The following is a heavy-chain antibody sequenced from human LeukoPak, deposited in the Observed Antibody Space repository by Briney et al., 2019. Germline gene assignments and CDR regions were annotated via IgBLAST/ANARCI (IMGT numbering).Heavy chain of an antibody. CDR2: IYPGDSDT. D-gene: IGHD3-22*01. CDR1: GYSFTSYW. V-gene: IGHV5-51*01. CDR3: ARLDYYDSSGYYYFDY. J-gene: IGHJ4*02. Sequence: GEPLKISCQGSGYSFTSYWIGWVRQMPGKGLEWMGIIYPGDSDTRYSPSFQGKVTISADKSISTAYLQWSSLKASDTAMYYCARLDYYDSSGYYYFDYWGQGTLVTVSS.